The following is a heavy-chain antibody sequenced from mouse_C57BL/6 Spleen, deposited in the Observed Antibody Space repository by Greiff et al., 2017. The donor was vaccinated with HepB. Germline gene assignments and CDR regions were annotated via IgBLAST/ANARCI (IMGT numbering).Heavy chain of an antibody. J-gene: IGHJ1*03. CDR3: ARRNWGHWYFDV. CDR1: GFTFSDYG. Sequence: EVQRVESGGGLVKPGGSLKLSCAASGFTFSDYGMHWVRQAPEKGLEWVAYISSGSSTIYYADTVKGRFTISRDNAKNTLFLQRTSLRSEDTAMYYCARRNWGHWYFDVWGTGTTVTVSS. CDR2: ISSGSSTI. V-gene: IGHV5-17*01. D-gene: IGHD4-1*01.